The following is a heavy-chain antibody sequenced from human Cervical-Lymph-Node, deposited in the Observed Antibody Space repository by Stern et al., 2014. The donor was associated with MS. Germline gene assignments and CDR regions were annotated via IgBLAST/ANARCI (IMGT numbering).Heavy chain of an antibody. J-gene: IGHJ4*02. CDR3: ARDVAGRSSY. V-gene: IGHV3-74*01. Sequence: EVQLVESGGGLVQPGGSLTLSCAASGFTFTRFWMHWVRQVPGKGLVWVSRINEDGSITNYADSVKGRFIISRDNAKNTLYLQMSSLRAEDTAVYYCARDVAGRSSYWGQGTLVTVSS. D-gene: IGHD6-6*01. CDR2: INEDGSIT. CDR1: GFTFTRFW.